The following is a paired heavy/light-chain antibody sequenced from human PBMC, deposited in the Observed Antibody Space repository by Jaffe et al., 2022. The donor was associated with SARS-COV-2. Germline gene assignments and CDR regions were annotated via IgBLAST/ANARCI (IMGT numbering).Heavy chain of an antibody. J-gene: IGHJ6*02. CDR1: GFTFSSYW. Sequence: EVQLVESGGGLVQPGGSLRLSCAASGFTFSSYWMHWVRQAPGKGLVWVSRINSDGSSTSYADSVKGRFTISRDNAKNTLYLQMNSLRAEDTAVYYCARGGYYYDSSGYYYDFYYYGMDVWGQGTTVTVSS. V-gene: IGHV3-74*01. CDR2: INSDGSST. D-gene: IGHD3-22*01. CDR3: ARGGYYYDSSGYYYDFYYYGMDV.
Light chain of an antibody. CDR1: QSVSSSY. CDR2: GAS. V-gene: IGKV3-20*01. Sequence: EIVLTQSPGTLSLSPGERATLSCRASQSVSSSYLAWYQQKPGQAPRLLIYGASSRATGIPDRFSGSGSGTDFTLTISRLEPEDFAVYYCQQYGSSPDTFGGGTKVEIK. J-gene: IGKJ4*01. CDR3: QQYGSSPDT.